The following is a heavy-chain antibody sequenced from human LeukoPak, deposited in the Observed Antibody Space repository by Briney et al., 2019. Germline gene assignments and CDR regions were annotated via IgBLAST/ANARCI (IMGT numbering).Heavy chain of an antibody. CDR3: ARVVAYYDFLTGYSFDY. D-gene: IGHD3-9*01. CDR1: GGSISSGGYY. Sequence: SQTLSLTCTVSGGSISSGGYYWSWIRQPPGKGLEWIGYVYYNGSAYYNPSLKSRVTISVDTSKNQFSLNLSSVTAADTAVYYCARVVAYYDFLTGYSFDYWGQGTLVTVSS. CDR2: VYYNGSA. J-gene: IGHJ4*02. V-gene: IGHV4-30-4*08.